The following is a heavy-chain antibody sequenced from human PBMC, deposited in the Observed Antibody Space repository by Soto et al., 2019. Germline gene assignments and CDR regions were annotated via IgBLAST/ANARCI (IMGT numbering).Heavy chain of an antibody. V-gene: IGHV1-46*01. CDR1: GYSFTSYQ. CDR3: VRDLIYYDRSCSSWFDP. D-gene: IGHD3-22*01. Sequence: ASGKVSCKASGYSFTSYQIHWVRQAPGQGPEWMGIINPDDGTTTYAQKFQGRVTMTTDTSTRTVFMDVSSLRSEDTATYYCVRDLIYYDRSCSSWFDPWGEGTLVTVSS. CDR2: INPDDGTT. J-gene: IGHJ5*02.